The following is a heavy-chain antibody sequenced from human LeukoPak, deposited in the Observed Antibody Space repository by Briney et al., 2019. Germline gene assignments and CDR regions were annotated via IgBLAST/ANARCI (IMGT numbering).Heavy chain of an antibody. CDR1: GGSFSGYY. Sequence: SETLSLTCAVYGGSFSGYYWSWIRQPPGKGLEWIGEINHSGSTNYNPSLKSRVTISVDTSKNQFSLKLSSVTAADTAVYYCARRITMIVVKSWFDPWGQGTLVTVSS. CDR3: ARRITMIVVKSWFDP. D-gene: IGHD3-22*01. CDR2: INHSGST. J-gene: IGHJ5*02. V-gene: IGHV4-34*01.